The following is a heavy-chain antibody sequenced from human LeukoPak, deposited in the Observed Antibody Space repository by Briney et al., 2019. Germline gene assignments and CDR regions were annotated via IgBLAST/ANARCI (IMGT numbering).Heavy chain of an antibody. J-gene: IGHJ4*02. CDR1: GFTFSSYA. Sequence: GGSLRLSCAATGFTFSSYAMHWVHQAPGKGLEWVAVISYDGSNKYYADSVKGRFSISRDNSKNTLYVQMNSLRAEDTGVYYCARDRLGATTSTLAYWGQGTLVTVSS. CDR3: ARDRLGATTSTLAY. V-gene: IGHV3-30*04. CDR2: ISYDGSNK. D-gene: IGHD1-26*01.